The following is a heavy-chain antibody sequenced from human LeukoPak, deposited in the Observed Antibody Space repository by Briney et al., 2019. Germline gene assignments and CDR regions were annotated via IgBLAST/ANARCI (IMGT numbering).Heavy chain of an antibody. Sequence: PSETLSLTCTVSDYSISNGYYWGWIRQPPGKGLEWIGSIYHSGSTYYNPSLKSRVTISVDTSKNQFSLKLSSVTAADTAVYYCARQSGYSYGLFDYWGQGTLVTVSS. CDR1: DYSISNGYY. J-gene: IGHJ4*02. CDR2: IYHSGST. CDR3: ARQSGYSYGLFDY. D-gene: IGHD5-18*01. V-gene: IGHV4-38-2*02.